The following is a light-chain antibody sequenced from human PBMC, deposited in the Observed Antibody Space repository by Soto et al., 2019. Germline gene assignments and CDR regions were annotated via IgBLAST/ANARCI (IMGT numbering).Light chain of an antibody. Sequence: QSALTQPPSVSGSPGQSVTISCTGTSSDVGSYNRVSWYKQPPGAAPKRVIYEVIHRPSGVPDRFSGSKSGNTASLTISGLQAEDEADFYCYSYTSSSTYVFGTGTKLTVL. CDR1: SSDVGSYNR. J-gene: IGLJ1*01. CDR3: YSYTSSSTYV. CDR2: EVI. V-gene: IGLV2-18*02.